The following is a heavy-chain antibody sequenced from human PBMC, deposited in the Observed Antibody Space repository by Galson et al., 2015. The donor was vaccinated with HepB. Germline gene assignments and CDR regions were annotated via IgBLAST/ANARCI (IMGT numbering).Heavy chain of an antibody. CDR2: IYYTGTT. J-gene: IGHJ5*02. V-gene: IGHV4-31*03. Sequence: TLSLTCTVSGDSISSGGYYWSWIRQHPGKGLEWIGHIYYTGTTYSNPSLKSRVTISVDTSENQFSLKLNSVTAADTAFYYCARGAPWSSAMVGAGWLDPWGLGTLVTVSS. D-gene: IGHD3-10*01. CDR1: GDSISSGGYY. CDR3: ARGAPWSSAMVGAGWLDP.